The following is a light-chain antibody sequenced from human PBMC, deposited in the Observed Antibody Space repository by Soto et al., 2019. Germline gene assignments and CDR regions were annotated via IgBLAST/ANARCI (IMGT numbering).Light chain of an antibody. Sequence: SALTQPAPLSGSPGQSIPLSCTWTNSDVGSYNLVSWYQQHPGKAPKLMIYEGSKRPSGVSNRFSGSKSGNTASLTISGLQAEDEADYYCCSYAGSSGYVFGTGTKVTVL. CDR2: EGS. CDR1: NSDVGSYNL. J-gene: IGLJ1*01. V-gene: IGLV2-23*01. CDR3: CSYAGSSGYV.